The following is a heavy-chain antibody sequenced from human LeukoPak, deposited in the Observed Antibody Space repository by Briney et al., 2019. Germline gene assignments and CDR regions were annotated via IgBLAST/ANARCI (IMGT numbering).Heavy chain of an antibody. CDR3: AGRGDGNLYYFDH. J-gene: IGHJ4*02. D-gene: IGHD5-24*01. Sequence: GESLKISCAASGFTFSSYWMSWVRQAPGKGLEWVANIKQDGGEKYYVDSVKGRFTISRDNAKNSLYLQMNSLRPEDTAVYYCAGRGDGNLYYFDHWGQGTLVTASS. CDR1: GFTFSSYW. CDR2: IKQDGGEK. V-gene: IGHV3-7*04.